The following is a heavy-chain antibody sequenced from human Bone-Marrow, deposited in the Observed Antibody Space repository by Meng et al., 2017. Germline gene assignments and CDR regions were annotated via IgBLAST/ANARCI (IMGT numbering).Heavy chain of an antibody. V-gene: IGHV3-21*01. Sequence: GESLKISCAASGFTFSSYTMKWVRQAPGKGLEWVSSISSASNYIDYTDSVKGRFTISRDNAKRSLFLQMNSLRAEDTAVYYCATTRYYSDSSKYYPDYWGHG. D-gene: IGHD3-22*01. J-gene: IGHJ4*01. CDR3: ATTRYYSDSSKYYPDY. CDR1: GFTFSSYT. CDR2: ISSASNYI.